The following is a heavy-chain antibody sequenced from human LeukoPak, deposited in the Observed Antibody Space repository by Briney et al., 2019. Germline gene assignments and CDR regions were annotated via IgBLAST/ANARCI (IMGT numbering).Heavy chain of an antibody. CDR3: AREGTAGTNLNWFDP. J-gene: IGHJ5*02. CDR1: GGSISSYY. CDR2: ISYSGHT. V-gene: IGHV4-59*01. D-gene: IGHD1-1*01. Sequence: AETLSLTCTVSGGSISSYYWSWIRQPPGKGLEWIGYISYSGHTNFNPSLKSRVTISVDTSKNQFSMKLSSVTAADTAVYYCAREGTAGTNLNWFDPWGQGTLVTVSS.